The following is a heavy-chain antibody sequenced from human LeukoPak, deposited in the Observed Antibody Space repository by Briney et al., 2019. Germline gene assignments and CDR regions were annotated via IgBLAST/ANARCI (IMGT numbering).Heavy chain of an antibody. V-gene: IGHV3-21*01. J-gene: IGHJ6*02. D-gene: IGHD2-2*01. CDR1: GFTFSSYS. Sequence: GGSLRLSCAASGFTFSSYSMNWVRQAPGKGLEWVSSISSSSSYIYYADSVKGRFTISRDNAKNSLYLQMNSLRAEDTAVYYCARGLHYCSSTSCYYYYGMDVWGQGTTVTVSS. CDR2: ISSSSSYI. CDR3: ARGLHYCSSTSCYYYYGMDV.